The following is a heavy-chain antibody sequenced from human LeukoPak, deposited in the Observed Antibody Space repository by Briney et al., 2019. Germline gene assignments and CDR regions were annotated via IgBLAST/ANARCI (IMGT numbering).Heavy chain of an antibody. Sequence: GASVKVSCKASGGTFSSYAISWVRQAPGQGLEWMGGIIPIFGTANYAQKFQGRVTITADESTSTAYMELSSPRSEDTAVYYCARPMTTVTTNRGYYYYYYGMDVWGKGTTVTVSS. D-gene: IGHD4-17*01. CDR1: GGTFSSYA. CDR2: IIPIFGTA. J-gene: IGHJ6*04. V-gene: IGHV1-69*01. CDR3: ARPMTTVTTNRGYYYYYYGMDV.